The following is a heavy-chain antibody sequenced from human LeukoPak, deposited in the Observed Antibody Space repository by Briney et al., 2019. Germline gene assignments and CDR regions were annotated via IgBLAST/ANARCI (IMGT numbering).Heavy chain of an antibody. D-gene: IGHD5-18*01. Sequence: SVKVSCKASGSTFTRYTMQWVRQARGQRLEWIGWIAVGSGNTNYAQKFQERVTITRDMSTSTAYMELSSLRSEDTAVYYCAAPGYSYAYGIDGFDIWGQGTMVTVSS. CDR1: GSTFTRYT. V-gene: IGHV1-58*02. J-gene: IGHJ3*02. CDR2: IAVGSGNT. CDR3: AAPGYSYAYGIDGFDI.